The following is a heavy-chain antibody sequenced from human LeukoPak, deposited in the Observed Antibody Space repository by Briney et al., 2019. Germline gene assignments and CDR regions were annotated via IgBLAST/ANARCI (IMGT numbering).Heavy chain of an antibody. CDR2: INPNNGGT. D-gene: IGHD3-22*01. CDR1: GYTFTGYY. CDR3: AKDTYYYESSGYYVFDY. Sequence: ASVKVSCKASGYTFTGYYIHWVRQAPGQGLEWMGWINPNNGGTNYAQKFQGRAIMTRDTSISTAYMEVSRLTSDDTAVYYCAKDTYYYESSGYYVFDYWGQGTLVTVSS. V-gene: IGHV1-2*02. J-gene: IGHJ4*02.